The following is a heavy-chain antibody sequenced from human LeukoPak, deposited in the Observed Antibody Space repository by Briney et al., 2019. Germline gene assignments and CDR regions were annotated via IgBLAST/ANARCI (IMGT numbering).Heavy chain of an antibody. J-gene: IGHJ6*04. CDR2: IRFDGTNK. V-gene: IGHV3-30*02. Sequence: GGSLRLSCAASGFTFNSYGMHWVRQAPGKGLEWVAFIRFDGTNKYYADSVKGRFTISRDNSKNTLYLQMNSLRAEDTAVYYCAKSIAVALKDVWGKGTTVTISS. CDR3: AKSIAVALKDV. D-gene: IGHD6-19*01. CDR1: GFTFNSYG.